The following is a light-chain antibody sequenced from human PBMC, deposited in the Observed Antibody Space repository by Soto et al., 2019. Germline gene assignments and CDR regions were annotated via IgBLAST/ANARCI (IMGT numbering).Light chain of an antibody. J-gene: IGKJ1*01. CDR2: KAS. CDR3: QQYNIYWT. V-gene: IGKV1-5*03. CDR1: QSISYW. Sequence: DIQMTQSPSTLSASVGDRVTITCRASQSISYWLAWYQQKPGKAPNLLIYKASTLESGVPSRFSGSGSGTEFTLTISSLQPDDFATYYCQQYNIYWTFDQGTKVEIK.